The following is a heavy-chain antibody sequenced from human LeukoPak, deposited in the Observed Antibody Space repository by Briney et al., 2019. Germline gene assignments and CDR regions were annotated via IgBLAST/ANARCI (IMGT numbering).Heavy chain of an antibody. CDR3: AKGMVRGVILKGFDY. V-gene: IGHV3-21*01. CDR1: GFTFSSYS. J-gene: IGHJ4*02. CDR2: ISTSSSYI. D-gene: IGHD3-10*01. Sequence: PGGSLRLSCTASGFTFSSYSMNWVRQAPGKGLEWVSSISTSSSYIYYADSVKGRFTISRDNARNSLYLQMNTLRAEDTAVYYCAKGMVRGVILKGFDYWGQGTLVTVSS.